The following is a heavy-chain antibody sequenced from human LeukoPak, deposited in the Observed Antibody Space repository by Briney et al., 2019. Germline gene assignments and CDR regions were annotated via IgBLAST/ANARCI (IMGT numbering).Heavy chain of an antibody. D-gene: IGHD3-10*01. CDR2: IRYDGSNK. V-gene: IGHV3-30*02. CDR3: AKDGGSGSYNYYYYYMDV. J-gene: IGHJ6*03. Sequence: GGSLRLSCAASGFSFSDFGMHRVRQAPGKGLEWVAFIRYDGSNKYYADSVKGRFTISRDNSKNTLYLQMNSLRAEDTAVYYCAKDGGSGSYNYYYYYMDVWGKGTTVTISS. CDR1: GFSFSDFG.